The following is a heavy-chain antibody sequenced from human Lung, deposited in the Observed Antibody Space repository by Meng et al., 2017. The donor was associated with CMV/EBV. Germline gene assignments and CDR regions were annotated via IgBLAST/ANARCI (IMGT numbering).Heavy chain of an antibody. CDR3: AATALVRGVRGTYFQH. CDR2: IYYTGST. Sequence: GSLRLSXTVSGGSISNYYWSWIRQPPGKGLEWIGYIYYTGSTNSNPSLKSRVTISIDTSKNQFSLKLISVTAADTAMYYCAATALVRGVRGTYFQHWGKG. CDR1: GGSISNYY. V-gene: IGHV4-59*01. J-gene: IGHJ1*01. D-gene: IGHD3-10*01.